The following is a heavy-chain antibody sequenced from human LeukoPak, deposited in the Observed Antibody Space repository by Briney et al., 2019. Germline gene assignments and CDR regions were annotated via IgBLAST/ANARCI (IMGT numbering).Heavy chain of an antibody. Sequence: GGSLRLSCVASGFTFSTYAMHWVRQAPGRGLEWMAAISYDGTETYYAGSVKGRFTISRDNSKKTLFLQMGGLTAGETAVYYCAKDRAGHASGSLISWGQGTLVTVSS. D-gene: IGHD3-10*01. CDR2: ISYDGTET. J-gene: IGHJ4*02. CDR3: AKDRAGHASGSLIS. V-gene: IGHV3-30*18. CDR1: GFTFSTYA.